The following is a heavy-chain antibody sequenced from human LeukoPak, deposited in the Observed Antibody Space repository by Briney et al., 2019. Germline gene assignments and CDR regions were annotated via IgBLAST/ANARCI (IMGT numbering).Heavy chain of an antibody. CDR1: GDSISSYY. V-gene: IGHV4-59*08. Sequence: SETLSLTCTVSGDSISSYYWSWIRQPPGKGLEWIGYISYSGTTNYNPSLKSRVTISVYTSKNQFSLKLRSVTAADTAVYYCARHGDSYKSGWFDPWGLGTLVTVSS. CDR2: ISYSGTT. CDR3: ARHGDSYKSGWFDP. D-gene: IGHD5-24*01. J-gene: IGHJ5*02.